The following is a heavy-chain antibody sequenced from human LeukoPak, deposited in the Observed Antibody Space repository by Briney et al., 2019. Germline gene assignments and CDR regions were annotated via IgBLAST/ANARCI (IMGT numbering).Heavy chain of an antibody. J-gene: IGHJ3*02. Sequence: SVKVSCNALRRTVTSYAISWLPQSPGQGGEWMGGIIPIFGTANYAQKFQGRVTITADKSTSTAYMELSSLRSEDTAVYYCARSLVDYYDSSGYYKLDAFDIWGQGTMVTVSS. V-gene: IGHV1-69*06. CDR3: ARSLVDYYDSSGYYKLDAFDI. D-gene: IGHD3-22*01. CDR1: RRTVTSYA. CDR2: IIPIFGTA.